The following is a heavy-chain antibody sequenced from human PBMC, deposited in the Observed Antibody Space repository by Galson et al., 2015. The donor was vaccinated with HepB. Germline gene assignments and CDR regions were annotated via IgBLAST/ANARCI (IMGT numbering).Heavy chain of an antibody. CDR2: TYYRSKWYN. CDR3: ARDSTTYSSGATDAFDI. Sequence: AAWNWIRQSPSRGLEWLGRTYYRSKWYNDYAVSVKGRITINSDTSKNQFSLQLNSVTPEDTAVYYCARDSTTYSSGATDAFDIWGQGTMVTVSS. V-gene: IGHV6-1*01. D-gene: IGHD6-19*01. J-gene: IGHJ3*02. CDR1: AA.